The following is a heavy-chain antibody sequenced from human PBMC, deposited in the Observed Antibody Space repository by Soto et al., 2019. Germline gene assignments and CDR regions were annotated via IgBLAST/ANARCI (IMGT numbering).Heavy chain of an antibody. J-gene: IGHJ4*02. V-gene: IGHV4-31*03. Sequence: QVQLQESGPGLVKPSQTLSLTCTVSGGSISSGGYYWSWIRQHPGRGLEWIGNISHSGSTYYNPSLKSRLTISVDTSKKQFSLKLSSVTAADTAVYYCARLYDILTGYSEGSYYFDYWGQGTLVTVSS. CDR3: ARLYDILTGYSEGSYYFDY. D-gene: IGHD3-9*01. CDR1: GGSISSGGYY. CDR2: ISHSGST.